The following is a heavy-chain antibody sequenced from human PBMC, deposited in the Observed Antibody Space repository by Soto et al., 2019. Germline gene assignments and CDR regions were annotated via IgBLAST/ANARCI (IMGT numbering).Heavy chain of an antibody. CDR3: ATLTAVVHEFYY. Sequence: GGSLRLSCAASGFTFSSYAMSWVRQAPGKGLEWVSAISGSGGSTYYADSVKGRFTISRDNSKNTLYLQMNSLRAEDTAVYYCATLTAVVHEFYYWGQGTLVTVSS. CDR1: GFTFSSYA. CDR2: ISGSGGST. J-gene: IGHJ4*02. V-gene: IGHV3-23*01. D-gene: IGHD2-15*01.